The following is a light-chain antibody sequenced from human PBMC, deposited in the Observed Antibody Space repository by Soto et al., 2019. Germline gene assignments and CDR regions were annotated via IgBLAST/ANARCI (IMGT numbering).Light chain of an antibody. V-gene: IGKV1-27*01. CDR1: QGISNY. CDR3: QTYNSAPWT. CDR2: AAS. Sequence: DIQLTQSPPSLSAAVGDRVTITCRASQGISNYLAWYQQKPGKVPKLLIYAASTLQSGVPSRFSGSGSGTDFTLTIRSLQPEDVATYYCQTYNSAPWTFGQGPKV. J-gene: IGKJ1*01.